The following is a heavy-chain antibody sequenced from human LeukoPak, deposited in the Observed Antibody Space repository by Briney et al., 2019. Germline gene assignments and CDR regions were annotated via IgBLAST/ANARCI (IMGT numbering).Heavy chain of an antibody. CDR1: GITFTNYS. V-gene: IGHV3-23*01. Sequence: PGGSLTLSCAASGITFTNYSISWVRQAPTKGLEWVSTISGVGGDSAYYADSVKGRFTISRDYSKNTLFLQMNSLRGEDTVVYYCATVRYQLPPARWPSVFWGQGTVVTVSS. CDR2: ISGVGGDSA. D-gene: IGHD5-24*01. J-gene: IGHJ4*02. CDR3: ATVRYQLPPARWPSVF.